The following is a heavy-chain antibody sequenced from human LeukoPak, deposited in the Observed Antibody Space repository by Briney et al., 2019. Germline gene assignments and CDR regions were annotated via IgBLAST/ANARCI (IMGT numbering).Heavy chain of an antibody. Sequence: SETLSLTCAVSGGSISSSNWWSWVRQPPGKGLEWIGEIYHSGSTNYNPSLKSRATISVDKSKNQFSLKLSSVTAADTAVYYCARHGQYQLLWGRSKFDPWGQGTLVTVSS. J-gene: IGHJ5*02. CDR1: GGSISSSNW. CDR3: ARHGQYQLLWGRSKFDP. D-gene: IGHD2-2*01. CDR2: IYHSGST. V-gene: IGHV4-4*02.